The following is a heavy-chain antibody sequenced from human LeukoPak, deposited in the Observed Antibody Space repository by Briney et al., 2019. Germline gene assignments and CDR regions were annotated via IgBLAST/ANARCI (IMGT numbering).Heavy chain of an antibody. J-gene: IGHJ4*02. Sequence: GGSLRLSCAASGFTFSSYGMHWVRQAPGKGLEWVALIWSADRNKYYADSVKGQFTSSRDNSKNTLYLQMNSLRAEDTAVYYCARDYGGDAGLDSWGQGTLVTVSS. CDR1: GFTFSSYG. CDR2: IWSADRNK. CDR3: ARDYGGDAGLDS. V-gene: IGHV3-33*01. D-gene: IGHD4-23*01.